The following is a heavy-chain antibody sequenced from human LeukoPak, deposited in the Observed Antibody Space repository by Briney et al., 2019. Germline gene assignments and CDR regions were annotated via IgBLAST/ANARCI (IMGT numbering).Heavy chain of an antibody. Sequence: GRSLRLSCAASGFTFSSYAMHWVRQAPGKGLEWVAVISYDGSNKYYADSVKGRFTISRDNSKNTLYLQMNSLRAEDTAVYYCASPSITMVRGALLTWGQGTLVTVSS. CDR3: ASPSITMVRGALLT. CDR2: ISYDGSNK. V-gene: IGHV3-30-3*01. CDR1: GFTFSSYA. D-gene: IGHD3-10*01. J-gene: IGHJ5*02.